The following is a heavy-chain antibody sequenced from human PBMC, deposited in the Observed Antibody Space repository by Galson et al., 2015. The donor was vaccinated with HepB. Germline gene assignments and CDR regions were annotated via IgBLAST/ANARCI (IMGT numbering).Heavy chain of an antibody. J-gene: IGHJ3*02. V-gene: IGHV1-18*04. Sequence: SVKVSCKASGYTFTSYGISWVRQAPGQGLEWMGWISAYNGNTNYAQKLQGRVTMTTDTSTSTAYMELRSLRSDDTAVYYCARDKTGLLWFGELLPRSAFDIWGQGTMVTVSS. CDR2: ISAYNGNT. CDR3: ARDKTGLLWFGELLPRSAFDI. D-gene: IGHD3-10*01. CDR1: GYTFTSYG.